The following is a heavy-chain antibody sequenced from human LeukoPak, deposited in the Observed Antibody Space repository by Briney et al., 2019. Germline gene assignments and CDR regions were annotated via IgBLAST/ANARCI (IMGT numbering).Heavy chain of an antibody. J-gene: IGHJ4*02. V-gene: IGHV5-51*01. CDR1: GYSFTSYW. D-gene: IGHD3-9*01. CDR2: IYPGDSDT. Sequence: GESLKISCKGSGYSFTSYWIGWVRQMPGKGLEWMGIIYPGDSDTRYSPSFQGQVTISADKSISTAYLQWSSLKASDTAMYYCARLHPDILTGYYTYFDYWGQGTLVTVSS. CDR3: ARLHPDILTGYYTYFDY.